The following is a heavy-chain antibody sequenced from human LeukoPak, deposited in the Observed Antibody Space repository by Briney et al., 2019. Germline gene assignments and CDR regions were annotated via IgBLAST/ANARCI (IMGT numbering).Heavy chain of an antibody. Sequence: GRSLRLSCAASGFSFDDYAMHWVRQGPGKGLEWVSGISWNSASIVYADSVKGRFTISRDNAKNSLYLQMNSLRAEDMALYYCASWPGGWYGEDSWGQGTLVTVSS. CDR3: ASWPGGWYGEDS. CDR1: GFSFDDYA. CDR2: ISWNSASI. J-gene: IGHJ4*02. V-gene: IGHV3-9*03. D-gene: IGHD6-19*01.